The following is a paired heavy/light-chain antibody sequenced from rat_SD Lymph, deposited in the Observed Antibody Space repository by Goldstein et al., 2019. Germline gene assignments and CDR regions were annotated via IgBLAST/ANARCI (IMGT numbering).Light chain of an antibody. CDR1: SSVSY. J-gene: IGKJ2-1*01. CDR2: GTS. V-gene: IGKV4S2*01. CDR3: QQCCSTPPIT. Sequence: DIVLTQSPTTMAASPGEKVTLTCRASSSVSYMNWYQQKPGASPKLWIYGTSKLASGVPNRFSGSGSGTSYSLIISSMETEDIATYYCQQCCSTPPITFGAGTKLELK.
Heavy chain of an antibody. V-gene: IGHV5-34*01. D-gene: IGHD5-1*01. Sequence: EVQLVESGGGLVQPGRSLKLSCLASGFTFSNYGMNWIRQAPGKGLEWVASISSSSSYIYYADTVKGRFTISRDNAKNTLYLQMTSLRSEDTALYYCARQRGTGSFDYWGQGVMVTVSS. CDR1: GFTFSNYG. CDR2: ISSSSSYI. CDR3: ARQRGTGSFDY. J-gene: IGHJ2*01.